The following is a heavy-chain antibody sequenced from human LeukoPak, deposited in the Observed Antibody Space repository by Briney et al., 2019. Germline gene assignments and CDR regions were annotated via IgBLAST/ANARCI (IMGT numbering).Heavy chain of an antibody. Sequence: TSVKVSCKASGFAFTSSAVQWVRQARGQRLEWIGWIVVGSGNTNYAQKFQERVTITRDMSTSTAYMELSSLRSEDTAVYYCAASPDYYDSSGYSYYFDYWGQGTLVTVSS. CDR3: AASPDYYDSSGYSYYFDY. J-gene: IGHJ4*02. V-gene: IGHV1-58*01. CDR2: IVVGSGNT. D-gene: IGHD3-22*01. CDR1: GFAFTSSA.